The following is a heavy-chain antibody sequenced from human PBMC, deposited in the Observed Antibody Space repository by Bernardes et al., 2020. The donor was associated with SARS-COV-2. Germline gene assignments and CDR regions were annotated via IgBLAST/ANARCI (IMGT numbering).Heavy chain of an antibody. CDR2: INHSGST. J-gene: IGHJ6*03. V-gene: IGHV4-34*01. Sequence: SATLTLTCAVYGGSFRGSYWSWIRQPPGPGLAWIGEINHSGSTNYNPSLKSRVTISVDTSKNQFSLKLSSVTAADTAVYYCARGRRGYDFWSGYYHSGPMDVWGKGTTVTGSS. CDR3: ARGRRGYDFWSGYYHSGPMDV. CDR1: GGSFRGSY. D-gene: IGHD3-3*01.